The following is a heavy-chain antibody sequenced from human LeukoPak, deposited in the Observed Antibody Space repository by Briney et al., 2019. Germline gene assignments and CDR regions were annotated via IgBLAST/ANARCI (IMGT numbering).Heavy chain of an antibody. D-gene: IGHD3-9*01. V-gene: IGHV3-48*03. CDR1: GFTFSSYE. J-gene: IGHJ6*03. CDR2: ISSSGSTI. CDR3: ARGDYDILTGLYYYYMDV. Sequence: GGSLRLSYAASGFTFSSYEMNWVRQAPGKGLEWVSYISSSGSTIYYADSVKGRFTISRDNAKNSLYLQMNSLRAEDTAVYYCARGDYDILTGLYYYYMDVWGKGTTVTISS.